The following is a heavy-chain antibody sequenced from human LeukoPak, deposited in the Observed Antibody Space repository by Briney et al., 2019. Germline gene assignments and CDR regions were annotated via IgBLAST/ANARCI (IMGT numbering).Heavy chain of an antibody. CDR1: GFTFSGSA. CDR3: TRPIHYGGDY. D-gene: IGHD4-17*01. V-gene: IGHV3-73*01. Sequence: GGSLRLSCAAFGFTFSGSAMHWVRQASGKGLEWVGRIRSKANSYATAYAASVKGRFTISRDDSKNTAYLQMNSLKTEDTAVYYCTRPIHYGGDYWGQGTLVTVSS. J-gene: IGHJ4*02. CDR2: IRSKANSYAT.